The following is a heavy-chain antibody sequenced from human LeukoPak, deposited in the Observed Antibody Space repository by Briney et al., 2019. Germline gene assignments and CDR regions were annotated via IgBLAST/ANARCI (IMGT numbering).Heavy chain of an antibody. V-gene: IGHV4-59*01. CDR1: GGSISSYY. J-gene: IGHJ2*01. CDR2: IYYSGSA. CDR3: ARLDTVMTTYWYFGL. Sequence: SGTLSLTCTVSGGSISSYYWSWIRQPPGKGLEWIGYIYYSGSANYNPSLKSRVTISVDTSKNQFSLKLTSVTAADTAVYYCARLDTVMTTYWYFGLWGRGTLVTVSS. D-gene: IGHD5-18*01.